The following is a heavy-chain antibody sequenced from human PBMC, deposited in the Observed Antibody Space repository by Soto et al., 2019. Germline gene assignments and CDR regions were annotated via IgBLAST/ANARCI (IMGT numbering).Heavy chain of an antibody. CDR1: GYTFTSYG. CDR2: ISAYNGNT. J-gene: IGHJ3*02. Sequence: ASFKVSCKASGYTFTSYGIIWVRPAPGQGLEWMGWISAYNGNTNYAQKLQGRVTMTTDTSTSTAYMELRSLRSDDTAVYYCARSVPQNRITIFGVVIIGAFDIWGQGTMVTVSS. D-gene: IGHD3-3*01. V-gene: IGHV1-18*01. CDR3: ARSVPQNRITIFGVVIIGAFDI.